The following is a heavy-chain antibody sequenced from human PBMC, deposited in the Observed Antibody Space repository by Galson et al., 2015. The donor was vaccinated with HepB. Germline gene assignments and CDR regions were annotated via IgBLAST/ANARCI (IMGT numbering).Heavy chain of an antibody. D-gene: IGHD6-25*01. CDR2: LNPNSGAT. J-gene: IGHJ4*02. CDR1: GYTFTGYY. CDR3: ATPGDPSIAPVGTFDS. V-gene: IGHV1-2*02. Sequence: SVKVSCKASGYTFTGYYMHWVRQAPGQGLEWMGWLNPNSGATNYAQKFQGRVTMTRDTSISTAYLELRSLRSDDTALYYCATPGDPSIAPVGTFDSWGQGTRVTVFS.